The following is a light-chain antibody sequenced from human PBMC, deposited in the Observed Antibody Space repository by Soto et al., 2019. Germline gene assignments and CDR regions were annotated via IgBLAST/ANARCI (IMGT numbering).Light chain of an antibody. CDR2: AAS. Sequence: DIQMTQYRNSLSASVGDGVTITCRASQSISSYVSWYQQKPGKAPKLLIYAASRLQSGVPSRFSGSRSGTDFTLTISSLQPEDIATYYCQQYENFPITFGHGTRLEIK. V-gene: IGKV1-39*01. CDR1: QSISSY. CDR3: QQYENFPIT. J-gene: IGKJ5*01.